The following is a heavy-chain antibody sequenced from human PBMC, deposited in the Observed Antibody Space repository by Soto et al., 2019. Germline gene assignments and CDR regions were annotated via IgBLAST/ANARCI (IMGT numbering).Heavy chain of an antibody. CDR2: IYYSGST. CDR1: GGSISSSSYY. D-gene: IGHD5-18*01. J-gene: IGHJ5*02. Sequence: QLQLQESGPGLVKPSETLSLTCTVSGGSISSSSYYWGWIRQPPGKGLEWIGSIYYSGSTYYNPSLKSRVTLSVDTSKNQFSLKLSSVTAADTAVYYCAGDTAMVMYNWFDPWGQGTLVTVSS. CDR3: AGDTAMVMYNWFDP. V-gene: IGHV4-39*01.